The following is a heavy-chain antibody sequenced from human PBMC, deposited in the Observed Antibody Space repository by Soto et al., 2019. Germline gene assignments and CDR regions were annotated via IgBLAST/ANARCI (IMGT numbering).Heavy chain of an antibody. CDR1: GFTFDDYT. CDR2: ISWDGGST. V-gene: IGHV3-43*01. D-gene: IGHD5-12*01. Sequence: PGGSLRLSCAASGFTFDDYTMHWVRQAPGEGLEWVSLISWDGGSTYYADSVKGRFTISRDNSKNSLYLQMNSLRTEDTALYYCAKDRSRWLQSELDYWGQGTLVTVSS. CDR3: AKDRSRWLQSELDY. J-gene: IGHJ4*02.